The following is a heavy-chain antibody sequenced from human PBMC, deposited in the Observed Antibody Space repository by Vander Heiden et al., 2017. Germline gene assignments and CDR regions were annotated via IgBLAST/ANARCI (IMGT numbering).Heavy chain of an antibody. CDR1: GCTFSSYA. J-gene: IGHJ4*02. CDR3: AKDAGKN. Sequence: EVKLLESGGGLAQPGGSLRLSCAASGCTFSSYAMAWVRQAPGKWLEWVSAISGSGSSTYYADSVKGRFTISRDNSKNTLYLQMNSLRAEDTAVYYCAKDAGKNWGQGTLVTVSS. D-gene: IGHD6-13*01. CDR2: ISGSGSST. V-gene: IGHV3-23*01.